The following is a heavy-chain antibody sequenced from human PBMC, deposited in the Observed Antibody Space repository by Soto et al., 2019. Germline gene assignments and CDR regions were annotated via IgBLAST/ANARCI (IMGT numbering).Heavy chain of an antibody. CDR2: INPSGGST. J-gene: IGHJ3*02. CDR3: TRAPSYGAFDI. V-gene: IGHV1-46*03. D-gene: IGHD4-17*01. CDR1: GYTFTSYY. Sequence: ASVKVSCKASGYTFTSYYIHWVRQAPGQGLEWMGIINPSGGSTTYAQKFQGRVTMTRDTSTSTVYMELSSLRSKDTAVYYCTRAPSYGAFDIWGQGTMVTVSS.